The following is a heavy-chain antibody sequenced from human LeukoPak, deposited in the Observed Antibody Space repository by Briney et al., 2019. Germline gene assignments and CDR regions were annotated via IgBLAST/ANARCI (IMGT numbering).Heavy chain of an antibody. CDR3: TIPLLIWSGSDDAFDI. V-gene: IGHV3-49*04. Sequence: PGGSLRLSCTASGFTFGDYAMSWVRQAPGKGLEWVGFIRSKAYGGTTEYAASVKGRFTISRDDSKSIAYLQMNSLKTEDTAVYYCTIPLLIWSGSDDAFDIWGQGTMVTVSS. D-gene: IGHD3-3*01. CDR1: GFTFGDYA. CDR2: IRSKAYGGTT. J-gene: IGHJ3*02.